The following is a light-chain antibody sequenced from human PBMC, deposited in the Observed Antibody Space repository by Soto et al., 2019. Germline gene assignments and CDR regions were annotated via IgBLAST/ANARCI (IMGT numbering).Light chain of an antibody. V-gene: IGKV1-5*01. CDR1: QSISSW. CDR3: QQYNSYSLT. CDR2: DAS. Sequence: GDRVTITCRASQSISSWLAWYQQKPGKAPKLLIHDASTLERGIPSRFSGSGSGTEFTLTISSLQPDDFATYYCQQYNSYSLTFGGGTKVDIK. J-gene: IGKJ4*01.